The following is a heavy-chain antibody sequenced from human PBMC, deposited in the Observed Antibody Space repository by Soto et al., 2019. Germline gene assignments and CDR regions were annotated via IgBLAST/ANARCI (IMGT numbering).Heavy chain of an antibody. CDR1: GHTFTGYY. D-gene: IGHD6-13*01. CDR2: INPNSGVT. Sequence: ASVKVSCKASGHTFTGYYMHWVRQAPGQGLEWMGWINPNSGVTNYAQMFQGRVTMTRDTSITTAYMELSRVRSDDTAVYYCATQAPAAAKYYYYAMDVWGQGTTVTVSS. CDR3: ATQAPAAAKYYYYAMDV. J-gene: IGHJ6*02. V-gene: IGHV1-2*02.